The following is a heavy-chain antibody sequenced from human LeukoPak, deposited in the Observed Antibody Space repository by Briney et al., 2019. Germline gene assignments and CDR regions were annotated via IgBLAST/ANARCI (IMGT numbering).Heavy chain of an antibody. CDR2: INHSGST. D-gene: IGHD3-10*01. CDR3: ARHEKLGQFDY. J-gene: IGHJ4*02. Sequence: SETLSLTCTVSGGSLSSGGYYWSWIRQPPGKGLEWIGEINHSGSTNYNPSLKSRVTISVDTSKNQFSLKLSSVTAADTAVYYCARHEKLGQFDYWGQGTLVTVSS. V-gene: IGHV4-39*01. CDR1: GGSLSSGGYY.